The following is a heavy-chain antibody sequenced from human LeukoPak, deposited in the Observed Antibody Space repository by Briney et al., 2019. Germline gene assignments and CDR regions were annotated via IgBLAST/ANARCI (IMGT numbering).Heavy chain of an antibody. J-gene: IGHJ4*02. D-gene: IGHD6-19*01. Sequence: GGSLRLSYAASGFTFSSYAMSWVRLAPGKGLEWVSAISGSGGSTYYADSVKGRFTISRDNSKNTLYLQMNSLRAEDTAVYYCGRNDIAVAGTVSTFDYWGQGTLVTVSS. CDR3: GRNDIAVAGTVSTFDY. CDR1: GFTFSSYA. V-gene: IGHV3-23*01. CDR2: ISGSGGST.